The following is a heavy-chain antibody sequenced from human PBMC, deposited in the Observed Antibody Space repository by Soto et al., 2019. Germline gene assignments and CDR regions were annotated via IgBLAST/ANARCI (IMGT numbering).Heavy chain of an antibody. V-gene: IGHV1-18*01. D-gene: IGHD3-3*01. Sequence: ASVKVSCKASGYTFTSYGISWVRQAPGQRLERIGWISAYNGNTNYAQKLQGRVTMTTDTSTSTAYMELRSLRSDDTAVYYCARDVLRFLEWSGSDAFDIWGQGTMVTVSS. CDR3: ARDVLRFLEWSGSDAFDI. J-gene: IGHJ3*02. CDR2: ISAYNGNT. CDR1: GYTFTSYG.